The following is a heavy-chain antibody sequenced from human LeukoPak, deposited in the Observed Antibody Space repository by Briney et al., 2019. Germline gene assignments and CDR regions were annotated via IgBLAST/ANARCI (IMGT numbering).Heavy chain of an antibody. CDR3: ARVGRIGELRFNY. D-gene: IGHD3-10*01. CDR2: IIPIFGTA. V-gene: IGHV1-69*06. J-gene: IGHJ4*02. Sequence: SVKDSCKASGGTFSSYAISWVRQAPGQGLEWMGGIIPIFGTANYAQKFQGRVTNTADKSTSTAYMELSSLRSEDTAFYYCARVGRIGELRFNYWGQGTLVSVCS. CDR1: GGTFSSYA.